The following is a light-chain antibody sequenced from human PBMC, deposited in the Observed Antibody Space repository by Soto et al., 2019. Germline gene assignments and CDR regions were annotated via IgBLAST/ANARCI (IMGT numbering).Light chain of an antibody. CDR2: EAS. J-gene: IGKJ1*01. V-gene: IGKV3-11*01. Sequence: EIVLTQSPATLSLSPGERATLSCRASQSVNTYLAWYQQKPGQAPRLLLYEASNRATGIPARFSGSGSGTDYSLTISNVEPEDSGVYYCQQRSNWPPSTFGQGTRVEI. CDR3: QQRSNWPPST. CDR1: QSVNTY.